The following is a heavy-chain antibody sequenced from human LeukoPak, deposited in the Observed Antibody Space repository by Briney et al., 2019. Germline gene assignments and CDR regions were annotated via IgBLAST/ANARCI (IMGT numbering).Heavy chain of an antibody. CDR2: ISSSSRTI. Sequence: GGSLRLSCAASGFTFSSYGMTWVRQAPGKGLEWVSYISSSSRTIHYADSVKGRFTISRDNAKNSLYLQMNSLRAEDTAVYYCARRGYSSGWNRFDYWGQGTLVTVSS. D-gene: IGHD6-25*01. CDR1: GFTFSSYG. V-gene: IGHV3-48*01. J-gene: IGHJ4*02. CDR3: ARRGYSSGWNRFDY.